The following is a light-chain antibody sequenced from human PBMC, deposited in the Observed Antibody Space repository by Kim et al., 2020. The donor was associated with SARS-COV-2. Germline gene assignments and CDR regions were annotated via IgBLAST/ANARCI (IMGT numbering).Light chain of an antibody. V-gene: IGLV3-1*01. CDR1: KLGEKY. Sequence: VSPGQTATSTCSGDKLGEKYACWYQQKPGQSPVLVIYQDTKRPSGIPERFSGSNSGNTATLTISGTQAMDEADYYCQTWDSITVVFGGGTQLTVL. J-gene: IGLJ2*01. CDR3: QTWDSITVV. CDR2: QDT.